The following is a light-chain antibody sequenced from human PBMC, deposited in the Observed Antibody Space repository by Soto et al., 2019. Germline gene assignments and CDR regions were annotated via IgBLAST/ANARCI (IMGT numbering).Light chain of an antibody. J-gene: IGKJ4*01. Sequence: DIVMTQSPHSLAVSLGEWATINCKSSQSVLHSSKNKTYLAWYQQRPGQPPKLLIYWASTRESGVPDRVSGSGSETEFTLTISSLQAEDVAVYYCQQYYSSPLTFGGGTRVEI. CDR2: WAS. CDR1: QSVLHSSKNKTY. V-gene: IGKV4-1*01. CDR3: QQYYSSPLT.